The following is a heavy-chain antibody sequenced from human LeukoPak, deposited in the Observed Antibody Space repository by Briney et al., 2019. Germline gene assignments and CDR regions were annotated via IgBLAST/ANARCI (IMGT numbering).Heavy chain of an antibody. CDR1: GYTFTSYY. CDR2: LNPSGGST. CDR3: ARWWDDSSGYSYYYGMDV. J-gene: IGHJ6*02. V-gene: IGHV1-46*01. Sequence: ASVKVSCTASGYTFTSYYMHWVRQAPGQGLEWMGILNPSGGSTSYAQKFQGRVTMTRDTSTSTVYMELSSLTSEDTAVYYCARWWDDSSGYSYYYGMDVWGQGTTVTVSS. D-gene: IGHD3-22*01.